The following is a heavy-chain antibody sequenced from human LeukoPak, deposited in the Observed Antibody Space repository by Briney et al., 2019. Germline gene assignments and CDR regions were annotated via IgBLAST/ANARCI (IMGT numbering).Heavy chain of an antibody. CDR3: TRRPYSSSWYYFDY. Sequence: GGSLRLSCVASGFTFSISSMSWVRQAPGKGLEWVSYISSSGSMLHYADSVEGRFTISRDNAKNSLHLQMSSLRVEDTAVYYCTRRPYSSSWYYFDYWGQGTLVTVSS. V-gene: IGHV3-48*04. J-gene: IGHJ4*02. CDR2: ISSSGSML. CDR1: GFTFSISS. D-gene: IGHD6-13*01.